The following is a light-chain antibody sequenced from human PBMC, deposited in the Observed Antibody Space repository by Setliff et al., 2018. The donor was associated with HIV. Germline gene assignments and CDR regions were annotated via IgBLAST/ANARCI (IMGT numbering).Light chain of an antibody. CDR3: CSYAGTYGYI. V-gene: IGLV2-11*01. CDR2: NVN. Sequence: QSVLTQPRSVSGSPGQSVTVSCTGSSSDVGAYNYVSWYQQHPGKAPKLILFNVNKRPSGVPDRFSGSKPGDTASLTISGLQSEDEADYHCCSYAGTYGYIFGSGTKVTVL. CDR1: SSDVGAYNY. J-gene: IGLJ1*01.